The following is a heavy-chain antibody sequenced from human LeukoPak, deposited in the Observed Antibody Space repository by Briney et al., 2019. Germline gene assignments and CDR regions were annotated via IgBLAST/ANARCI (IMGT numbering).Heavy chain of an antibody. D-gene: IGHD2-21*02. CDR1: GFTFSSNA. J-gene: IGHJ4*02. V-gene: IGHV3-23*01. CDR3: AKDRWSRLIDY. CDR2: ISVSGGST. Sequence: KTGGSLRLSCAASGFTFSSNAMSWVRQAPGKGLDWVSGISVSGGSTYYADSVKGRFSISRDNSKNTLYPQMNSLRGEDTAVYYCAKDRWSRLIDYWGQGTLITVSS.